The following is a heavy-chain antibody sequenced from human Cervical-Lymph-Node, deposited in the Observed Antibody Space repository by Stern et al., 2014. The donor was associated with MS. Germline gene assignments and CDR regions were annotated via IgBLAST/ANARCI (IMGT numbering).Heavy chain of an antibody. D-gene: IGHD6-13*01. CDR3: ARDSGYGGGFDP. CDR2: IKEDGTEK. Sequence: EVQLVESGGGLVQPGGSLRLSCAASGSTVSSFWMSWVRQAPGKGLEWVANIKEDGTEKFYGDSVKGRFTISRDNSKNPLYLQMNNLRAEDTAVYYCARDSGYGGGFDPWGQGTLVTVSS. J-gene: IGHJ5*02. V-gene: IGHV3-7*01. CDR1: GSTVSSFW.